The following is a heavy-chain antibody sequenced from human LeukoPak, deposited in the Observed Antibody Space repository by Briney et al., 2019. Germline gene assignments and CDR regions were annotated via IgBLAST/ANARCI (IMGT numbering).Heavy chain of an antibody. CDR1: GYTFIGYY. CDR3: ARERPTFGVAARTYYYMDV. CDR2: INLNSGGT. Sequence: ASVKVSCKASGYTFIGYYMHWVRQAPGQGLEWMGWINLNSGGTNYAQKFQGRVTMTRDTSISTAYMELSRLRSDDTAVYYCARERPTFGVAARTYYYMDVWGKGTTVTVSS. D-gene: IGHD3-3*01. V-gene: IGHV1-2*02. J-gene: IGHJ6*03.